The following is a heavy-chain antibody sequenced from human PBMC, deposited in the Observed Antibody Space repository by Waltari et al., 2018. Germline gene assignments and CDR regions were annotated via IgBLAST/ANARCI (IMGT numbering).Heavy chain of an antibody. CDR1: GGSFTDYF. D-gene: IGHD3-16*01. J-gene: IGHJ6*03. CDR2: SNSHGTA. V-gene: IGHV4-34*01. Sequence: QVQLQQWGAGLLKPSETLSLTCAVYGGSFTDYFCSWIRQPPGKGLEWLGQSNSHGTAYYNPSLKRRVTLSVDTSKNHFSLKLNSVTAADTAVYYCARTYVPYYYYYMDVWGKGTTVTVSS. CDR3: ARTYVPYYYYYMDV.